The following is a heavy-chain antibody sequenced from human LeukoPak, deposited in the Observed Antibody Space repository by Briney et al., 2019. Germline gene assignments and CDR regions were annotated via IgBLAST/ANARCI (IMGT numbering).Heavy chain of an antibody. J-gene: IGHJ4*02. V-gene: IGHV3-23*01. Sequence: GGALRLSCAASGFTFSSYAMSWVRQAPGKGLEWVSAISGSGGSTYYADSVKGRFTISRDNSKNTLYLQMNSLRAEDTAVYYCAKDGVVMSNFDYWGQGTLVTVSS. D-gene: IGHD3-3*01. CDR3: AKDGVVMSNFDY. CDR2: ISGSGGST. CDR1: GFTFSSYA.